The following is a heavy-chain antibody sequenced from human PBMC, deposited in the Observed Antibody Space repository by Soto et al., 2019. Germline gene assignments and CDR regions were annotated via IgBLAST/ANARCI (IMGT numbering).Heavy chain of an antibody. V-gene: IGHV1-69*13. CDR3: AVLGDTSYYYYGMDV. Sequence: GASVTVSGTESGGGFGSYASSWVRQATEQGPELMGGIIPIFGTANYAQKFQGRVTITADESTSTAYMELSSLRSEDTAVYYCAVLGDTSYYYYGMDVWGQGPTVTVSS. CDR1: GGGFGSYA. J-gene: IGHJ6*02. D-gene: IGHD3-16*01. CDR2: IIPIFGTA.